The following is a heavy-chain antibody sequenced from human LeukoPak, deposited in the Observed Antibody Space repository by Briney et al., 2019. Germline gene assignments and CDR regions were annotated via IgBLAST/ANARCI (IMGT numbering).Heavy chain of an antibody. CDR2: FNTSSSAI. CDR3: ARDPTKGRGWPSFDY. D-gene: IGHD5-12*01. Sequence: GVSLRLSCAASVFTLRIYHMNCVRQAPGRGVEWVSFFNTSSSAIYYADSVKGRLTISRDNAKNSLYLQMNFLRHGDRAVYYCARDPTKGRGWPSFDYWGQGTMVTVSS. V-gene: IGHV3-48*02. J-gene: IGHJ4*02. CDR1: VFTLRIYH.